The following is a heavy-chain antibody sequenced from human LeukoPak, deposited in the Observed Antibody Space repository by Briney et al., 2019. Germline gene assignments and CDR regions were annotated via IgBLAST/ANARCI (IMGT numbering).Heavy chain of an antibody. J-gene: IGHJ6*03. D-gene: IGHD3-10*01. CDR3: AGADPSGSGSWAYYYYYYMDV. CDR2: TYHSGNT. CDR1: GGSINSGSYY. Sequence: PSETLSLTCIVSGGSINSGSYYWSWIRQPPGKGLEWIGYTYHSGNTNYSPSLKSRVTISVDTSNNQFSLKLSSVTAADTAVYYCAGADPSGSGSWAYYYYYYMDVWGKGSTVTVSS. V-gene: IGHV4-61*01.